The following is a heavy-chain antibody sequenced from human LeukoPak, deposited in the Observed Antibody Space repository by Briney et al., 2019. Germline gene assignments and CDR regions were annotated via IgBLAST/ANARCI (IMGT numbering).Heavy chain of an antibody. J-gene: IGHJ4*02. Sequence: PGGSLRLSCGAPGFIYSNYVMSWVRQAPGKGLEWVSGISGSGGSTYYADSVKGRFTISRDNSKNTLYLQMNSLRVEDTAVYYCARTRWLQFYFDYWGQGTLVTVSS. CDR2: ISGSGGST. CDR1: GFIYSNYV. CDR3: ARTRWLQFYFDY. V-gene: IGHV3-23*01. D-gene: IGHD5-24*01.